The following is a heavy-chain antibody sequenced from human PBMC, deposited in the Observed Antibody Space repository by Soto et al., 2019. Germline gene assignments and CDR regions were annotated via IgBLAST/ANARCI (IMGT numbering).Heavy chain of an antibody. J-gene: IGHJ6*02. Sequence: QVQLVQSGAEVKKPGSSVKVSCKASGGTFSSYTISWVRQAPGQGLEWMGRIIPILGIANYARKFQGRVTITADKSTSTAYMELSSLRSEDTAVYYCSIVDTANTTYYYYGMDVWGQGTTVTVSS. CDR1: GGTFSSYT. CDR3: SIVDTANTTYYYYGMDV. CDR2: IIPILGIA. V-gene: IGHV1-69*02. D-gene: IGHD5-18*01.